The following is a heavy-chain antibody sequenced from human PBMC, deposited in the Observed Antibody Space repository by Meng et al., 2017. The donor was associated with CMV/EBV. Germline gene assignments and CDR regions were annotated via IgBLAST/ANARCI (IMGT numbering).Heavy chain of an antibody. Sequence: GQPQEWGAGMFEPPESLLPTCPVSVGSFSGYYWSWIRQPPGKGLEWIGEINHSGRTNYNPSLKSRVTISVDTSKNQFSLKLSSVTAADTAVYYCAREGDLEWLLKGSHTWFDPWGQGTLVTVSS. J-gene: IGHJ5*02. V-gene: IGHV4-34*01. CDR1: VGSFSGYY. D-gene: IGHD3-3*01. CDR3: AREGDLEWLLKGSHTWFDP. CDR2: INHSGRT.